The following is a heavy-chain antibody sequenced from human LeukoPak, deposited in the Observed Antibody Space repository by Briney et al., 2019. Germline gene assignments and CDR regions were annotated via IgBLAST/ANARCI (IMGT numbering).Heavy chain of an antibody. D-gene: IGHD4-17*01. CDR2: INHSGST. V-gene: IGHV4-34*01. J-gene: IGHJ4*02. CDR1: GGSFSGYY. CDR3: ARGLDLTTVTTSFDY. Sequence: PSETLSLTCAVYGGSFSGYYWSWIRQSPGKGLEWIGEINHSGSTNYNPSLKSRVTISVDTSKNQFSLKLSSVTAADTAVYYCARGLDLTTVTTSFDYWGQGTLVTVSS.